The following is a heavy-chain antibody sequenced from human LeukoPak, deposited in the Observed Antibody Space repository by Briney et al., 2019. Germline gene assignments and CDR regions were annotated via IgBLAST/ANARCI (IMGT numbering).Heavy chain of an antibody. J-gene: IGHJ4*02. Sequence: ASVRVSCTASGYSFIGYYVHWVRQAPGQGLEWMGWINPNSGDTNYAQKFQGRVTVTRDTSINTAYMELRRLRSDDTAVYYCARGPVVLLDWGQGTLVTVSS. V-gene: IGHV1-2*02. CDR3: ARGPVVLLD. CDR2: INPNSGDT. CDR1: GYSFIGYY. D-gene: IGHD4-23*01.